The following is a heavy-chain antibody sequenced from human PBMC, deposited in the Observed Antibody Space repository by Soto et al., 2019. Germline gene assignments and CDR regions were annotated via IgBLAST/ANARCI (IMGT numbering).Heavy chain of an antibody. CDR2: IKQDGSEK. J-gene: IGHJ3*02. CDR1: GFTFSTYW. CDR3: ARGGRRSGSYADAFDI. D-gene: IGHD1-26*01. V-gene: IGHV3-7*03. Sequence: EVQLVESGGGLVQPGGSLRLSCAASGFTFSTYWMSWVRQAPGKGLEWVANIKQDGSEKYYVDSVKGRFTISRDNARNSLYLQMNSLRAEDTAVYYCARGGRRSGSYADAFDIWGQGTMVTVSS.